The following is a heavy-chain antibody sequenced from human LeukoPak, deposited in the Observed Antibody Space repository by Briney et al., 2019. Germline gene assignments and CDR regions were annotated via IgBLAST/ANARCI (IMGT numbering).Heavy chain of an antibody. CDR1: GYSISSGYY. CDR3: ARQEILYSSGWDTLGAFDI. CDR2: IYHSGST. D-gene: IGHD6-19*01. J-gene: IGHJ3*02. Sequence: SETLSLTCAVSGYSISSGYYWGWIRQPPGKGLEWIGSIYHSGSTYYNPSLKSRVIISVDTSKNQFSLKLSSVTAADTAVYYCARQEILYSSGWDTLGAFDIWGQGTMVTVSS. V-gene: IGHV4-38-2*01.